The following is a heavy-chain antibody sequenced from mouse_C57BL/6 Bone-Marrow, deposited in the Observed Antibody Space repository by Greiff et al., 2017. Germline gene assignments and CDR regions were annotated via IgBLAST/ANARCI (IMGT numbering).Heavy chain of an antibody. Sequence: EVHLVESGGGLVKPGGSLKLSCAASGFTFSDYGMHWVRQAPEKGLEWVAYISSGSSTIYSADTVKGRFTISRDNANNTLFLQMTSLRSEDTAMYYCARKGRGKRGYYYAMDYWGQGTSVTVSS. D-gene: IGHD2-1*01. CDR2: ISSGSSTI. J-gene: IGHJ4*01. CDR3: ARKGRGKRGYYYAMDY. CDR1: GFTFSDYG. V-gene: IGHV5-17*01.